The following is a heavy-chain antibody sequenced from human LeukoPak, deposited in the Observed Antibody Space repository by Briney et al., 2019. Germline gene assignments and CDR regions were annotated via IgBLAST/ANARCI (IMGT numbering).Heavy chain of an antibody. V-gene: IGHV4-59*01. CDR3: ARSITMVRVDY. D-gene: IGHD3-10*01. CDR2: IYYSGST. J-gene: IGHJ4*02. Sequence: SETLSLTCTVSGVSISSYYSSWIRQPPGKGLEWIGYIYYSGSTNYNPSLKSRVTISVDTSKNQFSLKLSSVTAADTAVYYCARSITMVRVDYWGQGTLVTVSS. CDR1: GVSISSYY.